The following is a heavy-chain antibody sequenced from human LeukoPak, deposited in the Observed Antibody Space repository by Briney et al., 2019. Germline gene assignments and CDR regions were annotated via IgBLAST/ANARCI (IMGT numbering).Heavy chain of an antibody. V-gene: IGHV4-59*01. CDR3: AQRNYDSTVDI. D-gene: IGHD3-22*01. Sequence: PSETLSLTCTVSGGSISSYYWSWIRQPPGKGLEWIGYIYYSGSTNYNPSLKSRVTISVDTSKNQFSLKLSSVTAADTAVYYCAQRNYDSTVDIWGQGTMVTVSS. J-gene: IGHJ3*02. CDR1: GGSISSYY. CDR2: IYYSGST.